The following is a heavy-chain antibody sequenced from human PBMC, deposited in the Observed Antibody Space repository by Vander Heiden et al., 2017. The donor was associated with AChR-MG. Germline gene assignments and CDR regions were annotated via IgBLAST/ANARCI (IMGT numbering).Heavy chain of an antibody. CDR3: ARDSAAGFYWYFDL. Sequence: EVQLVESGGGLVQPGGSLRLSCAASGFTLSSNYMSWVRQAPGKGLEWVSVIYSGGSTYYADAVKGRFTISRDNSKNTLYLQMNSLRAEDTAVYYCARDSAAGFYWYFDLWGRGTLVTVSS. D-gene: IGHD6-13*01. V-gene: IGHV3-66*01. CDR2: IYSGGST. J-gene: IGHJ2*01. CDR1: GFTLSSNY.